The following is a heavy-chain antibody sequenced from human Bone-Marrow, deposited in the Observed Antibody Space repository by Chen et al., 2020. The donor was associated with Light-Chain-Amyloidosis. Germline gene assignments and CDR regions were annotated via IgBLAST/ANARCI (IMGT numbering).Heavy chain of an antibody. V-gene: IGHV3-21*01. CDR3: ARRGSTGTAVDY. CDR1: GFTFSTYG. Sequence: EAQLVESGGGLVQPGGSLRLSCAASGFTFSTYGMNWVRQAPGKGLEWVSSISSPSSYIYYADSVKGRFTISRDNAKNSLYLQINSLRAEDTAVYYCARRGSTGTAVDYWGQGTLVTVSS. CDR2: ISSPSSYI. J-gene: IGHJ4*02. D-gene: IGHD4-4*01.